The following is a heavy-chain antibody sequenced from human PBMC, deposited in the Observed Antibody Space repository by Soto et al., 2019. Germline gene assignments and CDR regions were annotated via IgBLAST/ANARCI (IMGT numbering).Heavy chain of an antibody. V-gene: IGHV3-30*18. CDR3: AKDLQSYGDYDYYCYGMDV. CDR2: ISYDGTNK. J-gene: IGHJ6*02. Sequence: QVQLVDSGGGEVQPGRSLTISCAASGFTFSPYGMHWVRQPPGTGLEWVAVISYDGTNKFYSDSVKGRFTISRDNFKNTLTLQMNSLRADDTAVYSCAKDLQSYGDYDYYCYGMDVWGLGTRVTVSS. CDR1: GFTFSPYG. D-gene: IGHD4-17*01.